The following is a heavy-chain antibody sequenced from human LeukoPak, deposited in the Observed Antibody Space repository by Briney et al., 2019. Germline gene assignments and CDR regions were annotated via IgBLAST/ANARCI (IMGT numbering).Heavy chain of an antibody. CDR2: VSGGGGST. V-gene: IGHV3-23*01. J-gene: IGHJ4*02. CDR1: VPTLSSYA. Sequence: PRGALRPSWAPSVPTLSSYAMSCVRQAPGNGLEWGSAVSGGGGSTYYADSVKGGFTICRDNSNNTLYLQINSLRAEDREVYYCAKDQTVRAQPRRRDFDYWGQGNLVTVSS. D-gene: IGHD4-17*01. CDR3: AKDQTVRAQPRRRDFDY.